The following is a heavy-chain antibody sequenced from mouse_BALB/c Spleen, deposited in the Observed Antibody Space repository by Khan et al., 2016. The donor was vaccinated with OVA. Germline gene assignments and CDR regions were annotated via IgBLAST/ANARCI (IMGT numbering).Heavy chain of an antibody. Sequence: EVELVESGGDLVRPGGSLNLSCAASGFTFSAYGMSWVRRSPDKRLEWVATINSDGYYTYYQDILKGRFTISRDNAKKPLYLQMSSLKSEETAMYYCASHLSGSFAYWGQGTLVTVSA. D-gene: IGHD1-3*01. CDR2: INSDGYYT. CDR1: GFTFSAYG. J-gene: IGHJ3*01. CDR3: ASHLSGSFAY. V-gene: IGHV5-6*01.